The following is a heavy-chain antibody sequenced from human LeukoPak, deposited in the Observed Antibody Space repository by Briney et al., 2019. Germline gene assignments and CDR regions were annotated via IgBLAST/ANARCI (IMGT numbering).Heavy chain of an antibody. CDR3: ARAPRDDFWSGYWYFDY. Sequence: PGGSLRLSCAASGFTFSDYYMSWIRQASGKGLEWVSYISSSGSTIYYADSVKGRFTISRDNAKNSLYLQMNSLRAEDTAVHYCARAPRDDFWSGYWYFDYWGQGTLVTVSS. V-gene: IGHV3-11*01. J-gene: IGHJ4*02. D-gene: IGHD3-3*01. CDR2: ISSSGSTI. CDR1: GFTFSDYY.